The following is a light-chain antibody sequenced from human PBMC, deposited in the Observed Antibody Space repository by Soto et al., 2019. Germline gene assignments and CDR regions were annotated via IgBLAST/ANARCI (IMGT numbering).Light chain of an antibody. CDR1: QSISSN. J-gene: IGKJ4*01. CDR2: GTS. V-gene: IGKV3-15*01. CDR3: QQYNKWPPLT. Sequence: EIVMTQSPATLSVSPGERATLFCRASQSISSNLAWYQQKAGQAPRLLIYGTSTRATGIPARFSGSGSGTEFTLTISSLQSEDFAVYYCQQYNKWPPLTFGGGTKVEIK.